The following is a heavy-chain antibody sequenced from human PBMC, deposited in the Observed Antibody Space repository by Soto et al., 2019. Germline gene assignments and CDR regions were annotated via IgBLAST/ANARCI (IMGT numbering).Heavy chain of an antibody. CDR2: ISAYNGNT. V-gene: IGHV1-18*01. D-gene: IGHD2-2*01. CDR3: ARGDVLVPAAPSYDYYGMDV. Sequence: QVQLVQSGAEVKKPGASVKVSCKASGYTFTSYGISWVRQAPGQGLEWMGWISAYNGNTNYAQKLQGRVTMTTDTSTSTAYIELRSLRSDDTAVYYCARGDVLVPAAPSYDYYGMDVWGQGTTVTVSS. J-gene: IGHJ6*02. CDR1: GYTFTSYG.